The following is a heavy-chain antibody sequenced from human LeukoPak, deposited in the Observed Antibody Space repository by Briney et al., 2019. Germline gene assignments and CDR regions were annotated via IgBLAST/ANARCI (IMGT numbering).Heavy chain of an antibody. D-gene: IGHD3-22*01. Sequence: SVKVSCKASGGTFSSYTISWVRQAPGQGLEWMGRIIPILGIANYAQKFQGRVTITADKSTSTAYMELSSLRSEDTAVYYCARVSDSSGFSFDYWGQGTLVTVSS. V-gene: IGHV1-69*02. CDR1: GGTFSSYT. CDR3: ARVSDSSGFSFDY. CDR2: IIPILGIA. J-gene: IGHJ4*02.